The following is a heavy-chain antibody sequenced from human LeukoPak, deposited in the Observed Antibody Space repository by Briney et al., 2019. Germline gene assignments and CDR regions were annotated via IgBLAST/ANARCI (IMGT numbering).Heavy chain of an antibody. J-gene: IGHJ3*02. CDR1: GFTFSSYS. Sequence: PGGSLRLSCAASGFTFSSYSMNWVRQAPGKGLEWVSYISSSSTTIYYADSVKGRFTISRDNAKNSLYLQMNSPRAEDTAVYYCATRRGVGFDIWGQGTMVTVSS. CDR2: ISSSSTTI. CDR3: ATRRGVGFDI. V-gene: IGHV3-48*04. D-gene: IGHD2-2*01.